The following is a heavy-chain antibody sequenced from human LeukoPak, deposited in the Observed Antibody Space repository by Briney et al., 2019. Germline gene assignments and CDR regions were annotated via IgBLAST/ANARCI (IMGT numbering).Heavy chain of an antibody. CDR2: ISGSGGST. CDR1: GFTFSSYA. D-gene: IGHD2-15*01. Sequence: PGGSLRLSCAASGFTFSSYAMSRVRQAPGKGLEWVSAISGSGGSTYYADSVKGRFTISRDNSKNTLYLQMNSLRAEDTAVYYCAKEGDIVAVVAATRFDYWGQGTLVTVSS. CDR3: AKEGDIVAVVAATRFDY. J-gene: IGHJ4*02. V-gene: IGHV3-23*01.